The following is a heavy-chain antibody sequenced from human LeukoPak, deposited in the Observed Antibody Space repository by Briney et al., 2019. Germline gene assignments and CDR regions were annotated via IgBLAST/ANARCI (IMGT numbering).Heavy chain of an antibody. CDR2: FYTGGST. Sequence: SETLSFTCTVSGVSISSYYWTWIRQRAGKGLEWIGRFYTGGSTNYNPSLASRVTMSVDTSKNQISLTLRSVTAADTAVYYCARGYGSGSYYPFDYWRQGTLHTVPS. J-gene: IGHJ4*02. D-gene: IGHD3-10*01. CDR3: ARGYGSGSYYPFDY. CDR1: GVSISSYY. V-gene: IGHV4-4*07.